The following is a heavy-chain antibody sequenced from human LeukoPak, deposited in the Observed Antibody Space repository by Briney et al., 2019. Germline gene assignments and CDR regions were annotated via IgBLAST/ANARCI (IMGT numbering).Heavy chain of an antibody. CDR1: GFTFDGYA. CDR3: AKEAAAGEFDY. D-gene: IGHD6-13*01. J-gene: IGHJ4*02. Sequence: GGSLRLSCAASGFTFDGYAMHWVRQAPGKGLEWVSLISWDGGSTYYADSVKGRFTISRDNSKNSLYLQMNSLRAEDTALYYCAKEAAAGEFDYWGQGTLVTVSS. CDR2: ISWDGGST. V-gene: IGHV3-43D*03.